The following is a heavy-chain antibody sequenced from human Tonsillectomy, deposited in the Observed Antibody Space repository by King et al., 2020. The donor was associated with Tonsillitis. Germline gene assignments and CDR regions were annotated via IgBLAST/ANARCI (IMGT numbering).Heavy chain of an antibody. V-gene: IGHV4-34*01. CDR3: ARGVEAAAGPFDY. J-gene: IGHJ4*02. CDR1: GGSFSGYY. CDR2: INHSGST. Sequence: VQLQQWGAGLLKPSETLSLTCAVYGGSFSGYYWSWIRQPPGKGLEWIGEINHSGSTNYNPSLKSRVTISVDTSKNQFSLKLSSVTAADTAVYYCARGVEAAAGPFDYWGQGTLVTVSS. D-gene: IGHD6-13*01.